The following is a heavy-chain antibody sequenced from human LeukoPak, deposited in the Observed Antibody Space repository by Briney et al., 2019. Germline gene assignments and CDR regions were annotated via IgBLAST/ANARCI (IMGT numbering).Heavy chain of an antibody. Sequence: PSETLSLTCTVSGGSISSSSYYWGWIRQPPGKGLEWIGSIYYSGSTYYNLSLKSRVTISVDTSKNQFSLKLSSVTAADTAVYYCARHDSSGYYYYYYGMDVWGQGTTVTVSS. J-gene: IGHJ6*02. CDR3: ARHDSSGYYYYYYGMDV. CDR1: GGSISSSSYY. CDR2: IYYSGST. D-gene: IGHD3-22*01. V-gene: IGHV4-39*01.